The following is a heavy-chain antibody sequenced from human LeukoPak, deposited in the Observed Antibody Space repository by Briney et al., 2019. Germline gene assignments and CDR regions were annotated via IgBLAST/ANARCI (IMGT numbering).Heavy chain of an antibody. CDR2: IYYSGST. J-gene: IGHJ4*02. D-gene: IGHD3-16*02. CDR1: GGSISSGGYY. CDR3: ASLLERTFGGVIVPPR. V-gene: IGHV4-31*03. Sequence: SQTLSLTCTVSGGSISSGGYYWSWIRQHPGKGLEWIGYIYYSGSTYYNPSLKSRVTISVDTSKNQFSLELSSVTAADTAVYYCASLLERTFGGVIVPPRWGQGTLVTVSS.